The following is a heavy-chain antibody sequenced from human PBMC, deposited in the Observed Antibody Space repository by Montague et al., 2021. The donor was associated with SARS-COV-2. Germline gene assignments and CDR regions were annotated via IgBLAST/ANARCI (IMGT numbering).Heavy chain of an antibody. J-gene: IGHJ5*02. CDR3: ARDLSSSWSYWFDP. V-gene: IGHV4-61*02. D-gene: IGHD6-13*01. CDR2: IYASGST. Sequence: TLSLTCTVSGGYISSGSYYWSWIRQPAGRGMEWIVLIYASGSTKYNPSLKSRVTISVDTSKNQFSLKVRSATAADTAVYYCARDLSSSWSYWFDPWGQGTLVTVSS. CDR1: GGYISSGSYY.